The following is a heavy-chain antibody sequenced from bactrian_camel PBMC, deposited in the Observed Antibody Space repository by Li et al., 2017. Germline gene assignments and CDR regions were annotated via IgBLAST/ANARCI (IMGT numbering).Heavy chain of an antibody. J-gene: IGHJ6*01. CDR2: IDSDGTT. CDR3: KPYQDAGRLWCAVGP. CDR1: SYRFSRHF. D-gene: IGHD1*01. V-gene: IGHV3S53*01. Sequence: HVQLVESGGGSVQAGGTLRLSCVSSSYRFSRHFMAWFRQVPGKEREAVAAIDSDGTTRYRDSVKGRFTISQEEVKSTVYLQMNSLNPEDTAMYSCKPYQDAGRLWCAVGPWGQGTQVTVS.